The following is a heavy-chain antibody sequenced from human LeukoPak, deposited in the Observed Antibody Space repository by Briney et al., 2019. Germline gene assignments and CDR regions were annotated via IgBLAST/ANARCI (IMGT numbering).Heavy chain of an antibody. V-gene: IGHV3-23*01. D-gene: IGHD1-26*01. CDR3: AKDPYSGSYSHWFDP. CDR1: GFTFSSYA. CDR2: ISGSSGST. J-gene: IGHJ5*02. Sequence: GGSLRLSCAASGFTFSSYAMSWVRQAPGKGLEWVSAISGSSGSTYYADSVKGRFTISRDNSKNTLYLQMNSLRAEDTAVYYCAKDPYSGSYSHWFDPRGQGTLVTVSS.